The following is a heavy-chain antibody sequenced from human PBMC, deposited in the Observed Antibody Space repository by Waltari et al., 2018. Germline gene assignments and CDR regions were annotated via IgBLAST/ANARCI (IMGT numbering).Heavy chain of an antibody. CDR3: ARDGGFDYIWGSYRQDY. V-gene: IGHV1-69*12. CDR1: GGTLSSYA. J-gene: IGHJ4*02. D-gene: IGHD3-16*02. CDR2: IIPSVVVE. Sequence: QVQLVQSGAEVKKPGSSVKVSSKASGGTLSSYAISWVRQAQGQGLEGMGGIIPSVVVEYYARKFQGGVTITADECTSTAYMELSSLRSADTAVYYCARDGGFDYIWGSYRQDYWGQGTLVTVSS.